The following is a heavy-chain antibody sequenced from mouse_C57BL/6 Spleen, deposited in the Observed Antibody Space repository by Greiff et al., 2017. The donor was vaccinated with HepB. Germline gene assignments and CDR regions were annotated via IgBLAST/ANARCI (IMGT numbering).Heavy chain of an antibody. Sequence: QVQLKESGAELVKPGASVKISCKASGYAFSSYWMNWVKQRPGKGLEWIGQIYPGDGDTNYNGKFKGKATLTADKSSSTAYMQLSSLTSEDSAVYFCARWMVTTGRYFDYWGQGTTLTVSS. CDR2: IYPGDGDT. V-gene: IGHV1-80*01. CDR3: ARWMVTTGRYFDY. D-gene: IGHD2-2*01. CDR1: GYAFSSYW. J-gene: IGHJ2*01.